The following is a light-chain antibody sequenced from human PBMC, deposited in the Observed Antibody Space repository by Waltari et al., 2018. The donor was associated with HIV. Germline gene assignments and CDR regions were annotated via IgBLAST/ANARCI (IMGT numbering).Light chain of an antibody. V-gene: IGLV3-21*04. J-gene: IGLJ2*01. CDR3: HVWDTISDHVV. CDR1: NIGIQR. CDR2: YNA. Sequence: SYVLTQPPSVSVAPGKTAKITCVGNNIGIQRVHWYQQKPDQAPVLVIYYNADRPSGIPERFSGSNSGNTATLTINRVEAGDEADYYCHVWDTISDHVVFGGGSKLTVL.